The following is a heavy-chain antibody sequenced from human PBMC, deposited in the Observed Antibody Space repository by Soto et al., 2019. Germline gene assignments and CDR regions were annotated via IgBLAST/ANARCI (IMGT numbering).Heavy chain of an antibody. CDR3: ARGTTMIAAVQAGAPEKYYLDS. D-gene: IGHD3-22*01. CDR1: GGSFSGYY. Sequence: LSLTCAVYGGSFSGYYWSWIRQTPGKGLEWIGQINHGGSANYNPSLKSRATLLVDTSKNQFSLKLRSMTAADTAVYFCARGTTMIAAVQAGAPEKYYLDSWGQGTLVTVYS. J-gene: IGHJ4*02. CDR2: INHGGSA. V-gene: IGHV4-34*01.